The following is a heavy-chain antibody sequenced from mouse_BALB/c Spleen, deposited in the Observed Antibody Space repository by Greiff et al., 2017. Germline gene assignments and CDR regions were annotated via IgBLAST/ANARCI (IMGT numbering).Heavy chain of an antibody. CDR2: IYPSDSYT. D-gene: IGHD1-1*01. V-gene: IGHV1-69*02. CDR3: TRSGYGSSYGFAY. Sequence: QVQLQQPGAELVRPGASVKLSCKASGYTFTSYWINWVKQRPGQGLEWIGNIYPSDSYTNYNQKFKDKATLTVDKSSSTAYMQLSSPTSEDSAVYSCTRSGYGSSYGFAYWGQGTLVTVSA. CDR1: GYTFTSYW. J-gene: IGHJ3*01.